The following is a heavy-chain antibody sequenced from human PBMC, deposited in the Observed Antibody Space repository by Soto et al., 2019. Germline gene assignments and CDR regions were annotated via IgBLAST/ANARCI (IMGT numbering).Heavy chain of an antibody. Sequence: SETLSLTCTVSGCSVSSGSYYWSWIRQPPGKGLEWIGYIYYSGGTYYNPSLKSRVTISVDTSKNQFSLKLSSVTAADTAVYYCARSVFPWGQGTLVTVSS. J-gene: IGHJ5*02. CDR3: ARSVFP. CDR2: IYYSGGT. V-gene: IGHV4-61*01. CDR1: GCSVSSGSYY.